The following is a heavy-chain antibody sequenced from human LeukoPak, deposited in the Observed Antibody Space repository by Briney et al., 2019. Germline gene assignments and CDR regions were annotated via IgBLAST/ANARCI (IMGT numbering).Heavy chain of an antibody. CDR3: AKDWGYGSGTYFTG. Sequence: GRSLRLSCLASGFTFSSYSMHWVRQAPGKGLEWVAVISFDGSNKYYTDSVKGRFTISRDNSKNTLFLQMNTLSAEDTGVYYCAKDWGYGSGTYFTGWGQGTLVTVSS. V-gene: IGHV3-30-3*01. CDR1: GFTFSSYS. J-gene: IGHJ4*02. CDR2: ISFDGSNK. D-gene: IGHD3-10*01.